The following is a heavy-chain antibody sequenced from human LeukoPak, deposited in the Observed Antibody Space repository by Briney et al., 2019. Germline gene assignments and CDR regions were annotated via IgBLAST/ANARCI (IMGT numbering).Heavy chain of an antibody. D-gene: IGHD1-26*01. CDR2: IYSGGST. J-gene: IGHJ6*03. V-gene: IGHV3-66*02. CDR3: ARDPSGSYYSYYYYYMDV. Sequence: GGSLRLSYAASGFTVSSNYMSWVRQAPGKGLEWVSVIYSGGSTYYADSVKGRFTISRDNSKNTLYLQMNSLRAEDTAVYYCARDPSGSYYSYYYYYMDVWGKGTTVTVSS. CDR1: GFTVSSNY.